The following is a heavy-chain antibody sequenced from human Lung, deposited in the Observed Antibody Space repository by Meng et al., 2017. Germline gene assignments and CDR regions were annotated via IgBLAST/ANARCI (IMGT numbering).Heavy chain of an antibody. CDR3: ARDEDISAAGKLFGDY. D-gene: IGHD6-25*01. Sequence: QVRLALTGAEVKYPRAHVTASLRPSGDNFPDYDIHGVRRSPGQGLQWMERINPKGVATHNATKFQARVTMTGDPSISTPYMELSGLRSDDSAMYYFARDEDISAAGKLFGDYWGQGTLVTVSS. V-gene: IGHV1-2*06. CDR2: INPKGVAT. J-gene: IGHJ4*02. CDR1: GDNFPDYD.